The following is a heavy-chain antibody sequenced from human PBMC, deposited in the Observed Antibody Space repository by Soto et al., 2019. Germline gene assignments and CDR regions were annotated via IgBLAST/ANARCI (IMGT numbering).Heavy chain of an antibody. CDR3: ASFYCNDTASTGIYTLSLHSARPVWCFGDPVPHLHCL. V-gene: IGHV4-59*01. CDR2: IYYSGST. CDR1: GGSISSYY. J-gene: IGHJ2*01. D-gene: IGHD6-6*01. Sequence: SETLSLTCTVSGGSISSYYWSWIRQPPGKGLEWIGYIYYSGSTNYNPSLNSRVTISVDTSKNQFSLKLSSVTAADTALYYCASFYCNDTASTGIYTLSLHSARPVWCFGDPVPHLHCLW.